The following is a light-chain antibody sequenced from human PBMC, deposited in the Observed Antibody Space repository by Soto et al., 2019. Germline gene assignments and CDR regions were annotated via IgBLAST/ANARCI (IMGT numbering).Light chain of an antibody. V-gene: IGLV2-8*01. CDR3: SSYAGSMNLI. CDR2: EVS. CDR1: SSDVSGHNH. Sequence: QSALTQPPSASGSPGQSVTISCTGSSSDVSGHNHVSWYQQHPGKAPKLMIYEVSKRPSGVPDRFSGSKSVNTASLTVSGLQAEDEADYYCSSYAGSMNLIFGGGTMLTVL. J-gene: IGLJ2*01.